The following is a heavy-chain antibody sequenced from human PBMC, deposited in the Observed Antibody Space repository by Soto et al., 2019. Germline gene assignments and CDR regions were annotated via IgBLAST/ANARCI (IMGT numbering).Heavy chain of an antibody. D-gene: IGHD4-17*01. J-gene: IGHJ4*02. Sequence: EVQLVESGGGLVQPGRSLRLSCVASGFTADDYAMHWVRQAPGKGLEWVSGISSNSDTIDYADSVKGRFTISRDNFKISLFLQMNSLRPEDTALYYCAKDMKWGGMTTIHYFDSWGQGTLVTVSS. CDR2: ISSNSDTI. CDR3: AKDMKWGGMTTIHYFDS. V-gene: IGHV3-9*02. CDR1: GFTADDYA.